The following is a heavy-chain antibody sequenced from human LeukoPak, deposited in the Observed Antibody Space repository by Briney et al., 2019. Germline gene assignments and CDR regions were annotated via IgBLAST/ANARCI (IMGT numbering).Heavy chain of an antibody. J-gene: IGHJ4*02. D-gene: IGHD6-13*01. CDR2: TDGTGGDS. CDR3: AKQSTRQVHSSWFVNYFDY. V-gene: IGHV3-23*01. CDR1: GFTFSDFA. Sequence: SGGSLRLSCVASGFTFSDFAMSWVRQTPGKRLEWVASTDGTGGDSYYADAVKGRFTISRDNSKNTLYLQMNSLRVEDTAVYYCAKQSTRQVHSSWFVNYFDYWGQGTLVTVSS.